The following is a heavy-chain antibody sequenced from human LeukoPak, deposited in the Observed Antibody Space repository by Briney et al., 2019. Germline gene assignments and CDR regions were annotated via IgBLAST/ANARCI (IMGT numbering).Heavy chain of an antibody. CDR2: INHSGHT. D-gene: IGHD4-23*01. CDR1: GGSFIGYH. V-gene: IGHV4-34*01. Sequence: SETLSLTCAVYGGSFIGYHWNWIRQTPEKGLEWIGEINHSGHTNYNPSLESRVTISVDTSKNQFSLKLRSVTAADTAVYYCARDPTTVVTLPYYFDFWGPGTLVSVSS. CDR3: ARDPTTVVTLPYYFDF. J-gene: IGHJ4*02.